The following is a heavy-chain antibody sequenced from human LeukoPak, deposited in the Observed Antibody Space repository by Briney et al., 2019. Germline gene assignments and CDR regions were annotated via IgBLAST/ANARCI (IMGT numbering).Heavy chain of an antibody. V-gene: IGHV3-20*04. Sequence: PGGSLRLSCAASGFTFDDYGMSWVRQAPGKGLEWVSGINWNGGSTSYADSVKGRFTISRDTAKNSLYLQMNSLRAEDTAVYYCARGPSGYHNTGGQGTLVTVSS. D-gene: IGHD5-12*01. CDR1: GFTFDDYG. CDR3: ARGPSGYHNT. CDR2: INWNGGST. J-gene: IGHJ4*02.